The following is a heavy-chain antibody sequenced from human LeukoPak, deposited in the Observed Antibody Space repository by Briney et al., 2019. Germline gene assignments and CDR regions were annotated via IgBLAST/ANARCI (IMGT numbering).Heavy chain of an antibody. Sequence: ASVKVSCKASGYTFTGYYMHWVRQAPGQGLEWMGWINPNSGGTNYALKLQGRVTMTTDTSTSTAYMELRSLRSDDTAVYYCARGGDYGDYEDYWGQGTLVTVSS. V-gene: IGHV1-2*02. CDR1: GYTFTGYY. CDR2: INPNSGGT. J-gene: IGHJ4*02. CDR3: ARGGDYGDYEDY. D-gene: IGHD4-17*01.